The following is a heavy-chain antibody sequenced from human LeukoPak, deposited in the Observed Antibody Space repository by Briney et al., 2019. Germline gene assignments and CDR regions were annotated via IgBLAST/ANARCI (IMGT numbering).Heavy chain of an antibody. V-gene: IGHV3-33*01. Sequence: PGGSLRLSCAASGFTFSSYGMHWVRQAPGKGLEWVAVIWYDGSNKYYADSVKGRFTISRDNSKNTLYLQMNSLRAEDTAVYYCASPGHYDYVWGSYLPSWGQGTLVTVSS. CDR2: IWYDGSNK. J-gene: IGHJ1*01. CDR3: ASPGHYDYVWGSYLPS. CDR1: GFTFSSYG. D-gene: IGHD3-16*02.